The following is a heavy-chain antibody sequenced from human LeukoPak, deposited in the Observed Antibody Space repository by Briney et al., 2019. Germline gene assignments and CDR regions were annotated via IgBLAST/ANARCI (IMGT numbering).Heavy chain of an antibody. V-gene: IGHV3-21*01. CDR1: GFTFSSYS. Sequence: GGSLRLSCAASGFTFSSYSMNWVRQAPGKGLEWVSSISSSSSYIYYADSVKGRFTISRDNAKNSLYLQMNSLRAEGTAVYYCARAGGGSGSSGYYPIRIDAFDIWGQGTMVTVSS. J-gene: IGHJ3*02. CDR2: ISSSSSYI. D-gene: IGHD3-22*01. CDR3: ARAGGGSGSSGYYPIRIDAFDI.